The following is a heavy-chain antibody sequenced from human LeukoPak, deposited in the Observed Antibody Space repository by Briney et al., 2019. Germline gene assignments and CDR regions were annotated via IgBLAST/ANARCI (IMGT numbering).Heavy chain of an antibody. V-gene: IGHV4-4*07. CDR3: ARGYSGYDAFDI. CDR1: GGSISSYY. CDR2: IYTTGST. J-gene: IGHJ3*02. D-gene: IGHD5-12*01. Sequence: SETLSLTCTVSGGSISSYYWTWIRQPAGKGLEWIGRIYTTGSTNYNPSLNSRVTMSVDTSKNQFSLKLSSVTAADTAVYYCARGYSGYDAFDIWGQGTMVTVSS.